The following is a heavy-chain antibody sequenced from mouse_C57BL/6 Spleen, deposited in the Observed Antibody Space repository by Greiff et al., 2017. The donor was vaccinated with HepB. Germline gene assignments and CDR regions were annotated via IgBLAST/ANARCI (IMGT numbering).Heavy chain of an antibody. Sequence: EVQLQQSGPELVKPGASVKISCKASGYTFTDYYMHWVKQSHGKSLEWIGDINTNNGGTSYNQKFKGKATLTVDKSSSTAYMELRSLTSEDSAVYYCARSYEGYHTLAWFAYWGQGTLVTVSA. CDR2: INTNNGGT. V-gene: IGHV1-26*01. CDR1: GYTFTDYY. D-gene: IGHD2-3*01. J-gene: IGHJ3*01. CDR3: ARSYEGYHTLAWFAY.